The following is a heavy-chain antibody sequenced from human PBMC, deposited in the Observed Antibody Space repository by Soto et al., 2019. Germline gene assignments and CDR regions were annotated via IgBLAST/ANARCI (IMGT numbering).Heavy chain of an antibody. Sequence: QVQLVESGGGVVQPGRSLRLSCAASGFSFSSYGMHWVRQAPGKGLEWVAVILDDGSDKDYTDAVKGRFTISRDNSKNTLYLEMNSLRAEDTAVYYCARDDDYGDNGLDYWGQGTVVTVSS. D-gene: IGHD4-17*01. CDR1: GFSFSSYG. J-gene: IGHJ4*02. V-gene: IGHV3-33*01. CDR2: ILDDGSDK. CDR3: ARDDDYGDNGLDY.